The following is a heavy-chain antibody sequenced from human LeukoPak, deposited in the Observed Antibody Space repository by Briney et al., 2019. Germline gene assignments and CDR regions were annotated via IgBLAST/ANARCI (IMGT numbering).Heavy chain of an antibody. CDR2: INPNSGGT. J-gene: IGHJ4*02. V-gene: IGHV1-2*02. CDR1: GYTFTGYY. CDR3: ARTYCSSTSCWGYFDY. Sequence: ASVKVSCKASGYTFTGYYMHWVRQAPGQGLEWLGWINPNSGGTNYAQKFQGRVTMTMDTSISTAYMELSRLRSDDTAVYYCARTYCSSTSCWGYFDYWGQGTLVTVSS. D-gene: IGHD2-2*01.